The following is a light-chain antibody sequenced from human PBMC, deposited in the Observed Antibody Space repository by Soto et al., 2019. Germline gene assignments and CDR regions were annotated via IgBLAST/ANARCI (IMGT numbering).Light chain of an antibody. V-gene: IGKV3-20*01. J-gene: IGKJ1*01. CDR2: GAS. CDR3: QQYGSSPTT. Sequence: EIVVTQSPATLSVSPGERATLSCRASQSVSSSLAWYQQKPGQAPRLLTYGASFRATGIPDRFSGSGSGTDFTLTISRLEPEDFAVYYCQQYGSSPTTFGQGTKVDI. CDR1: QSVSSS.